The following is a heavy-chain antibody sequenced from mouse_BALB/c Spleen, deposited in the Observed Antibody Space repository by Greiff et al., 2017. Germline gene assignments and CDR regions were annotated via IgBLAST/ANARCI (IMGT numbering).Heavy chain of an antibody. V-gene: IGHV3-2*02. CDR2: ISYSGST. CDR1: GYSITSDYA. D-gene: IGHD1-1*01. J-gene: IGHJ4*01. CDR3: AEFYYGSSYLAMDY. Sequence: ESGPGLVKPSQSLSLTCTVTGYSITSDYAWNWIRQFPGNKLEWMGYISYSGSTSYNPSLKSRISITRDTSKNQFFLQLNSVTTEDTATYYCAEFYYGSSYLAMDYWGQGTSVTVSS.